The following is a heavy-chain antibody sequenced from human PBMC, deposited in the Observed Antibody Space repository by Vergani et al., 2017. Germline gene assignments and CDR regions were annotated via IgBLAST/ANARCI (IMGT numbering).Heavy chain of an antibody. CDR3: ARDVRYCSGGSCAPNYGMDV. V-gene: IGHV4-39*07. D-gene: IGHD2-15*01. CDR1: GGSISSSSYY. CDR2: IYYSGST. Sequence: QLQLQESGPGLVKPSETLSLTCTVSGGSISSSSYYWGWIRQRPGKGLEWIGSIYYSGSTYYNPSLKSRVTISVDTSKNQFSLKLSSVTAADTAVYYCARDVRYCSGGSCAPNYGMDVWGQGTTVTVSS. J-gene: IGHJ6*02.